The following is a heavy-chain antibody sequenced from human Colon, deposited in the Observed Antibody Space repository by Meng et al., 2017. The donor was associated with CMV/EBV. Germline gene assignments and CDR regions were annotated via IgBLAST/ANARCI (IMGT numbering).Heavy chain of an antibody. CDR3: TRDIVL. CDR2: IKPSGGST. CDR1: GNTLSTYV. V-gene: IGHV1-46*01. D-gene: IGHD2-15*01. J-gene: IGHJ4*02. Sequence: QLVQSKTEVKKPGDSVKVSCKASGNTLSTYVISWVRQAPGQGLERLGIIKPSGGSTGYAQKFQGRVTMTRDTSTSTVYMELSSLRSEDTAMYYCTRDIVLWGQGTLVTVSS.